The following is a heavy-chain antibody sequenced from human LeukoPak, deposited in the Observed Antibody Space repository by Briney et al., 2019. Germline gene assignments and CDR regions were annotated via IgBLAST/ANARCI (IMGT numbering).Heavy chain of an antibody. Sequence: GGSLRLSCAASGFTFSSYWMHWVRQAPGKGLVWVSRINSDGSSTSYADSAKGRFTISRDNAKNTLYLQMNSLRAEDTAVYYCARDRGRQQLVSRHWGQGTLVTVSS. D-gene: IGHD6-13*01. CDR2: INSDGSST. V-gene: IGHV3-74*01. J-gene: IGHJ4*02. CDR3: ARDRGRQQLVSRH. CDR1: GFTFSSYW.